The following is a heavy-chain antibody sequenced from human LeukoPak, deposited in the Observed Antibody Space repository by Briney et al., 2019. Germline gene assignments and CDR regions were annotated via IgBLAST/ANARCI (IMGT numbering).Heavy chain of an antibody. V-gene: IGHV3-33*01. CDR2: IWYDGSNK. CDR1: GFTFSSYG. J-gene: IGHJ6*02. CDR3: SRGVGDFWSAYYGMDV. D-gene: IGHD3-3*01. Sequence: PGGSLRLSCAASGFTFSSYGMHWVRQAPGKGLEWVAVIWYDGSNKYYADSVKGRFTISRDNSKNTLYLQMNSLRAEDTAVYYCSRGVGDFWSAYYGMDVWGQGTTVTVS.